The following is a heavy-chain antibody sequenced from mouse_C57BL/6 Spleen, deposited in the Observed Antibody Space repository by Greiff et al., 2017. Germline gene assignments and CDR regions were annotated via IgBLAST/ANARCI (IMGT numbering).Heavy chain of an antibody. CDR3: ASGYYGSSWKYAVGY. J-gene: IGHJ4*01. CDR1: GFTFSDYG. V-gene: IGHV5-17*01. D-gene: IGHD1-1*01. Sequence: EVQRVESGGGLVKPGGSLKLSCAASGFTFSDYGMHWVRQTPEKGLEWVAYISSGSSTTYYADTVKGRFTISRDNAKNTLCLQMTSLKSEDTAMYYCASGYYGSSWKYAVGYWGQGTSVTVAS. CDR2: ISSGSSTT.